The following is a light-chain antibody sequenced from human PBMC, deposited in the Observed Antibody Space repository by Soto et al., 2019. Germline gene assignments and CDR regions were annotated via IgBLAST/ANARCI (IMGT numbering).Light chain of an antibody. CDR2: LGS. Sequence: DIVVTQSPLSLPVTPGEPASITCRSSQSLLHRNGYNYLDWYLQRPGQSPQLLIYLGSNRASGVPDMFSGSGSGTFFTLTISRVEAEDIGVYYCMQAVQTVPITFGQGTRLEIK. J-gene: IGKJ5*01. CDR1: QSLLHRNGYNY. CDR3: MQAVQTVPIT. V-gene: IGKV2-28*01.